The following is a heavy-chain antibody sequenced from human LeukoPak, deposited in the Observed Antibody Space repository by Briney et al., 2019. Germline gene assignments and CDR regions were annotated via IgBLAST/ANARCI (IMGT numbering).Heavy chain of an antibody. Sequence: ASVKVSCKASGYTFTSYGISWVRQAPGQGLEWMGWISAYNGNTNYAQRLQDRVTMTTDTSTSTAYMELRSLRSDDTAVYYCASALRYSSGWPEVGYWGQGTLVTVSS. V-gene: IGHV1-18*01. CDR1: GYTFTSYG. D-gene: IGHD6-19*01. J-gene: IGHJ4*02. CDR3: ASALRYSSGWPEVGY. CDR2: ISAYNGNT.